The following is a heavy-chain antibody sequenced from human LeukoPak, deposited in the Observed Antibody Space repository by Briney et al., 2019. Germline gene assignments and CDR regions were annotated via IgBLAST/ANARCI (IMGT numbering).Heavy chain of an antibody. CDR3: AKAGIGANTYQPFDY. V-gene: IGHV3-23*01. CDR1: GFTFSSYA. Sequence: GGSLRLSCAASGFTFSSYAMSWVRQAPGKGLEWVSAISGSGGSTYYADSVKGRFTISRDNSKNTLYLQMNSLRAEDTAVYHCAKAGIGANTYQPFDYWGQGTLVTVSS. J-gene: IGHJ4*02. CDR2: ISGSGGST. D-gene: IGHD3-10*01.